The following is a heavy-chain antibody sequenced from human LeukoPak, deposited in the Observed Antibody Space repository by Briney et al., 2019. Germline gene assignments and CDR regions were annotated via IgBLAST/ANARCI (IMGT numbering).Heavy chain of an antibody. Sequence: SETLSLTCAVYGGSFSGYYWSWIRQPPGKGLEWIGEINHSGSTNYNPSLKSRVTISVDTSKNQFSLKLSSVTAADTAVYYCARGLRRAEDYWGQGTLVTVSS. J-gene: IGHJ4*02. CDR3: ARGLRRAEDY. CDR1: GGSFSGYY. CDR2: INHSGST. D-gene: IGHD5-24*01. V-gene: IGHV4-34*01.